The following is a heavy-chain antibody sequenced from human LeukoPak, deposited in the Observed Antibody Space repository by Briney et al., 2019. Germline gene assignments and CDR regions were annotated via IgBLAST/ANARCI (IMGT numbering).Heavy chain of an antibody. CDR1: GGTFSSYA. CDR2: IIPILGIA. J-gene: IGHJ5*02. CDR3: ARDQGPYQLLWGNWFDP. Sequence: ASVKVSCKASGGTFSSYAISWARQAPGQGLEWMGRIIPILGIANYAQKFQGRVTITADKSTSTAYMELSSLRSEDTAVYYCARDQGPYQLLWGNWFDPWGQGTLVTVSS. V-gene: IGHV1-69*04. D-gene: IGHD2-2*01.